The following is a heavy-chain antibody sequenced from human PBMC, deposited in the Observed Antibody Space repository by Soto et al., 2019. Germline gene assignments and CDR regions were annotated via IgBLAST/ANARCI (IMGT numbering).Heavy chain of an antibody. J-gene: IGHJ4*02. CDR2: INEDGSEK. Sequence: EVQLAESGGGLVQPGGSLRLSCAASGFSFSIFWMSWVRQTPGKGLEWVANINEDGSEKFFADSVKGRFTISRDNAKNSLTLQRNSLTADDTAVYYCARTGWPQSSYYFDYWGQGTLVTVST. CDR3: ARTGWPQSSYYFDY. D-gene: IGHD3-16*01. CDR1: GFSFSIFW. V-gene: IGHV3-7*03.